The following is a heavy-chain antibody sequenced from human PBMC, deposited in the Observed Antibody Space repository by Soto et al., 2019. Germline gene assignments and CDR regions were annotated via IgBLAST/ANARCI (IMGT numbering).Heavy chain of an antibody. D-gene: IGHD5-12*01. CDR1: GGSITTYY. V-gene: IGHV4-59*01. CDR2: IFYSGSP. CDR3: ASDRDGYNS. J-gene: IGHJ4*02. Sequence: SETLSLTCTVSGGSITTYYWNWIRQPPGKGLEWIGYIFYSGSPNYNPSLKSRVTISVDTSQNQISLKLRSVTAADTAVYYCASDRDGYNSWGRGTLVTVSS.